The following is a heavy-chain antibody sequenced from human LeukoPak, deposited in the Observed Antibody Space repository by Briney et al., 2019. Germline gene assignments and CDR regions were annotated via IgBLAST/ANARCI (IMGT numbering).Heavy chain of an antibody. CDR2: TSYDGSNK. D-gene: IGHD1-26*01. V-gene: IGHV3-30-3*01. CDR3: ARDGCIVGATFSCYYFDY. J-gene: IGHJ4*02. Sequence: PGGSLRLSCAASGFTFSSYAMHWVRQAPGKGLEWVAVTSYDGSNKYYADSVKGRFTISRDNSKNTLYLQMNSLRAEDTAMYYCARDGCIVGATFSCYYFDYWGQGTLVTVSS. CDR1: GFTFSSYA.